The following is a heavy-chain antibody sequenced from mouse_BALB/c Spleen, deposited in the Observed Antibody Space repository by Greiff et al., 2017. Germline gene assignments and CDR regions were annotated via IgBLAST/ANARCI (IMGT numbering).Heavy chain of an antibody. CDR3: ARHTVDAMDY. J-gene: IGHJ4*01. V-gene: IGHV5-6*01. Sequence: EVQLQESGGGLVKPGGSLKLSCAASGFTFSSYGMSWVRQTPDKRLEWVATISSGGSYTYYPDSVKGRFTISRDNAKNTLYLQMSSLKSEDTAMYYCARHTVDAMDYWGQGTSVTVSS. CDR2: ISSGGSYT. D-gene: IGHD1-1*01. CDR1: GFTFSSYG.